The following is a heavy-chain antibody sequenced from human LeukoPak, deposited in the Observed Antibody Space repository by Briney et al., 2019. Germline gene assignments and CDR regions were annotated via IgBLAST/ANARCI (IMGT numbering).Heavy chain of an antibody. V-gene: IGHV1-69*13. CDR3: ARGSTGISYYYGMDV. Sequence: SVKVSCKASEGTFSSYGISWVRQAPGQGLEWMGGIIPIFGTANYAQKFQGRVTITADESTSTAYMELSSLRSEDTAVYYCARGSTGISYYYGMDVWGQGTTVTVSS. CDR1: EGTFSSYG. J-gene: IGHJ6*02. CDR2: IIPIFGTA. D-gene: IGHD1-1*01.